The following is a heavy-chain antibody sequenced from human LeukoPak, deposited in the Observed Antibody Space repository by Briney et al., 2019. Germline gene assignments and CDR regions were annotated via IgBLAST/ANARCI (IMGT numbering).Heavy chain of an antibody. V-gene: IGHV4-59*01. CDR1: GGSISSYY. CDR2: MYYRGNT. Sequence: SGTLSLTCTVSGGSISSYYWSWIRQPPGKGLEWIGYMYYRGNTNYDPSLKSRVTISIDTPNNQFSLKLSSVTAADTAVYYCATGVHGIAAAGDYYFDYWGQGTLVTVSS. J-gene: IGHJ4*02. D-gene: IGHD6-13*01. CDR3: ATGVHGIAAAGDYYFDY.